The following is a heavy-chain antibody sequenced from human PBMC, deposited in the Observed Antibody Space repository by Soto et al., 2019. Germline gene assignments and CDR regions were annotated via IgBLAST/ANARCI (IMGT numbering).Heavy chain of an antibody. CDR3: ARHISSSWTKNYYYYYGMDV. J-gene: IGHJ6*02. V-gene: IGHV4-39*01. D-gene: IGHD6-13*01. CDR1: GGSISSSSYY. Sequence: SETLSLTCTVSGGSISSSSYYWGWIRQPPGKGLEWIGSIYYSGSTYYNPSLKSRVTISVDTSKNQFSLKLSSVTAAATAVYYCARHISSSWTKNYYYYYGMDVWGQGTTVTVSS. CDR2: IYYSGST.